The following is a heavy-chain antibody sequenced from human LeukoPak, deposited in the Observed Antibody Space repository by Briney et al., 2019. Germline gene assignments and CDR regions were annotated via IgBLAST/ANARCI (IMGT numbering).Heavy chain of an antibody. Sequence: GRCLRLSCQTSGFTFSSHAMSWVRQAPGKGLEWVSAINGSGGSTYYADSVKGRFTIDRDNSKNTLYLQMNSLRAEDTAVYYCAKDLVGAKGDLATYFDYWGQGTLVTVSS. CDR2: INGSGGST. V-gene: IGHV3-23*01. J-gene: IGHJ4*02. CDR1: GFTFSSHA. D-gene: IGHD1-26*01. CDR3: AKDLVGAKGDLATYFDY.